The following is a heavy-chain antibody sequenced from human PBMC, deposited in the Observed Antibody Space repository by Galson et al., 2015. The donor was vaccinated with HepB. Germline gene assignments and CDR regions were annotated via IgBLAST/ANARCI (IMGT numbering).Heavy chain of an antibody. CDR2: ISSRSRYI. Sequence: SLRLSCAASGFNFSSYTMHWVRQAPGKGLEWVSSISSRSRYIYYADSVKGRFTISRDNAKNSVYLEMNRLRAEDTAVYYCARDRRRATNVGVVIIFFDYWGQGNLVTVSS. J-gene: IGHJ4*02. CDR1: GFNFSSYT. V-gene: IGHV3-21*01. CDR3: ARDRRRATNVGVVIIFFDY. D-gene: IGHD3-3*01.